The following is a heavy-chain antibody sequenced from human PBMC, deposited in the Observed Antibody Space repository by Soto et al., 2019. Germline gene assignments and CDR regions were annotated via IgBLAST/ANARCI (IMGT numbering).Heavy chain of an antibody. V-gene: IGHV3-74*01. CDR2: INGVGTYT. CDR1: GFTFSNYW. D-gene: IGHD3-3*01. J-gene: IGHJ4*02. CDR3: VRDFRSSDF. Sequence: GGSLRLSCAASGFTFSNYWIHWVRQAPGKGPMWVSRINGVGTYTNYADSVRGRFSISRDNSENTVYLQMNSLRAEDTAMYYCVRDFRSSDFWGQGTPVTVSS.